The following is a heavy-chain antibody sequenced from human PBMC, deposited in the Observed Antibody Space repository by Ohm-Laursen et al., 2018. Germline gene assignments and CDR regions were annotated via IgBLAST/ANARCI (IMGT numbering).Heavy chain of an antibody. Sequence: SETLSLTCAVSGYSISTGYYWGWIRQPPGKGLEWIGSIYHSGSTYYNPSPKGRVTISVDASKNRFSLKLISVTAADTAVYYCARVDTAPDYWGQGTLVTVSS. CDR3: ARVDTAPDY. CDR1: GYSISTGYY. J-gene: IGHJ4*02. CDR2: IYHSGST. D-gene: IGHD5-18*01. V-gene: IGHV4-38-2*01.